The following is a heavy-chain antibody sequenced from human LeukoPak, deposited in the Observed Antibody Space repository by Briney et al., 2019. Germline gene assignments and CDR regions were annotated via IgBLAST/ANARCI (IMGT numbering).Heavy chain of an antibody. CDR2: ISSSSYI. J-gene: IGHJ3*02. Sequence: GGSLRLSCAASGFTFSSYSMNWVRQAPGKGLEWVSSISSSSYIYYADSVKGRFTISRDNAKNSLYLQMNSLRAEDTAVYYCARDVISPYYDSSGYYYADAFDIWGQGTMVTVSS. CDR1: GFTFSSYS. V-gene: IGHV3-21*01. D-gene: IGHD3-22*01. CDR3: ARDVISPYYDSSGYYYADAFDI.